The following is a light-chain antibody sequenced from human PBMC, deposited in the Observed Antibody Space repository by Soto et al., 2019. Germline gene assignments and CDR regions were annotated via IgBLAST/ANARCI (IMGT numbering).Light chain of an antibody. CDR1: SSNIGSNY. CDR3: AAWDDSLSGQV. V-gene: IGLV1-47*03. Sequence: QSVLTQPPSASGTPGQRVTISCSGSSSNIGSNYVYWYQQLPGTAPKLLIYRNNQRPSGVPDRFSGSKSGTSASLAISGLWSEDEADYYCAAWDDSLSGQVFGTGTKVTVL. J-gene: IGLJ1*01. CDR2: RNN.